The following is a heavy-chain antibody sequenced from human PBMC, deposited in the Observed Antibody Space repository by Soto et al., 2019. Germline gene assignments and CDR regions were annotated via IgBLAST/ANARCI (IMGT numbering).Heavy chain of an antibody. CDR1: GYTFTGYS. CDR2: IIPIFGTA. Sequence: SVKFSCKASGYTFTGYSMHWVRQAPGQGLEWMGGIIPIFGTANYAQKFEARVTLTRDTAASTAYMELNSLRSDDTAVYYCARDPIWTYTWNYARLNYLDPWGQGTLVTVSS. J-gene: IGHJ5*02. CDR3: ARDPIWTYTWNYARLNYLDP. D-gene: IGHD1-7*01. V-gene: IGHV1-69*05.